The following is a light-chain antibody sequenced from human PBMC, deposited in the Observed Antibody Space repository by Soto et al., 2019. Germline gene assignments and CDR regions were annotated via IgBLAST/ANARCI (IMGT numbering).Light chain of an antibody. CDR2: QAS. CDR3: QQYYSYLVT. V-gene: IGKV1-5*03. J-gene: IGKJ4*01. Sequence: DIQMTQSPSTLSASVGDRVTTTCRASQTISSWLAWYQQKPGKAPKLLIYQASTLESGVPSRFSGSESGTEFTLTITVLQTDDFATCCCQQYYSYLVTFGGGTRVEIK. CDR1: QTISSW.